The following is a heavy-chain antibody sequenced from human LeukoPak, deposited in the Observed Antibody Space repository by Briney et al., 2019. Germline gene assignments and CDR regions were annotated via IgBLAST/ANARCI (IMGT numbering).Heavy chain of an antibody. CDR2: IDPSGSYT. CDR3: ATYYYDSSGQYYFDY. D-gene: IGHD3-22*01. CDR1: GYSFTSYW. V-gene: IGHV5-10-1*01. J-gene: IGHJ4*02. Sequence: GESLRISCKGSGYSFTSYWISWVRQMPGKGLEWMGRIDPSGSYTNYSPSFQGHVTISADKSISTAYLQWSSLKASDTAMYYCATYYYDSSGQYYFDYWGQGTLVTVSS.